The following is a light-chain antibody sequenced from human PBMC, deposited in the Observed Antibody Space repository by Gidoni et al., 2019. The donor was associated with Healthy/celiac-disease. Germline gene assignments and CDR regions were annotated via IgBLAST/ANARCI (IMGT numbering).Light chain of an antibody. V-gene: IGKV3-15*01. CDR1: QSVSSN. J-gene: IGKJ3*01. Sequence: EIVMTQSPATLPVSPGERATLSCRARQSVSSNLAWYQQKPGQAPRLLIYGASTRATGIPARFSGSGSGTEFTLTISSLQSEDFAVYYCQQYNNWPPITFGHGTKVDIK. CDR3: QQYNNWPPIT. CDR2: GAS.